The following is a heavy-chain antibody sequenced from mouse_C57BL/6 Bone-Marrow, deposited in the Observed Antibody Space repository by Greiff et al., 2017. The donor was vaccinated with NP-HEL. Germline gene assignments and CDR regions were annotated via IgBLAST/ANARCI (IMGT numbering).Heavy chain of an antibody. D-gene: IGHD1-1*01. J-gene: IGHJ4*01. CDR2: IYPGDGDT. Sequence: VQLQQSGPELVKPGASVKISCKASGYAFSSSWMNWVKQRPGTGLEWIGRIYPGDGDTDYNGKFKGKATLTADKSSSTAYMQLSSLTSEDSAVYFCARGRVYYYGMGAMDYWGQGTSVTVSS. CDR1: GYAFSSSW. V-gene: IGHV1-82*01. CDR3: ARGRVYYYGMGAMDY.